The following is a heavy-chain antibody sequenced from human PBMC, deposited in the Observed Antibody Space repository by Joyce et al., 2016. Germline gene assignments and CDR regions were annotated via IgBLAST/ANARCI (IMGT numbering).Heavy chain of an antibody. Sequence: QVHLQQWGAGLLKPSETLSLTCTVHGGSFSNDYWTWIRQSPDKGLEWIWEIKHSGSTTYNPSFKSRVIISVDTSKIEFSLNLTSVTAADRAVYYCARQGRSGDYYYGFDVWGPGTTVSVSS. J-gene: IGHJ3*01. V-gene: IGHV4-34*01. D-gene: IGHD3-22*01. CDR1: GGSFSNDY. CDR3: ARQGRSGDYYYGFDV. CDR2: IKHSGST.